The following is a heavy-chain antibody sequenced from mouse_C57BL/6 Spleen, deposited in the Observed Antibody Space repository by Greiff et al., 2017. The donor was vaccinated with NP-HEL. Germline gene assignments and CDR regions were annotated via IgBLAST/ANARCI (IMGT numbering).Heavy chain of an antibody. J-gene: IGHJ2*01. CDR3: TTGVYGNFDY. V-gene: IGHV14-4*01. Sequence: VQLQQSGAELVRPGASVKLSCTASGFNIKDDYMHWVKQRPEQGLEWIGWIDPENGDTEYASKFQGKATITADTSSNTAYLQLSSLTSEDTAVYYCTTGVYGNFDYWGQGTTLTVSS. CDR1: GFNIKDDY. CDR2: IDPENGDT. D-gene: IGHD1-1*01.